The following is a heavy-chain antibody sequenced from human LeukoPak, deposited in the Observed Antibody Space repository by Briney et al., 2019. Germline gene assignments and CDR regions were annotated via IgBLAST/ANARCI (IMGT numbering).Heavy chain of an antibody. CDR3: ARTPYYYDSSGSNWFDP. Sequence: SETLSLTCTVSGGSISSNNYYWGWIRQPPGKGLEWIGSIYYSGSTNYNPSLKSRVTISVDTSKNQFSLKLSSVTAADTAVYYCARTPYYYDSSGSNWFDPWGQGTLVTVSS. V-gene: IGHV4-39*07. J-gene: IGHJ5*02. CDR1: GGSISSNNYY. CDR2: IYYSGST. D-gene: IGHD3-22*01.